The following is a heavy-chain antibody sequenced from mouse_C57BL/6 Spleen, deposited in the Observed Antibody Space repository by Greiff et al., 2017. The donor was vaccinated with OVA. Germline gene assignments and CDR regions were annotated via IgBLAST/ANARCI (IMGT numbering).Heavy chain of an antibody. D-gene: IGHD2-12*01. CDR3: ARSDDEEEGNAMDY. Sequence: VQLQQSGAELVKPGASVKLSCTASGFNIKDYYMNWVKQRTEQGLEWIGRIDPEDGETKYAPKFKGKATITADTSSNTAYLQLSSLTSEDTAVYYCARSDDEEEGNAMDYWGQGTSVTVAS. J-gene: IGHJ4*01. CDR1: GFNIKDYY. V-gene: IGHV14-2*01. CDR2: IDPEDGET.